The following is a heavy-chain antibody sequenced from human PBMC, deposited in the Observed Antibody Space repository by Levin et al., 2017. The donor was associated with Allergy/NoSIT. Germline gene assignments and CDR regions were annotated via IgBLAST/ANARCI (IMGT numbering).Heavy chain of an antibody. CDR1: GFTFSTYD. Sequence: GESLKISCAASGFTFSTYDMHWVRQAPGKGLEWVALISYDGSNKYYADSMKGRFTISRDNSKNTLYLQMNSLRAEDTALYYCAKDLVQGLNCFDPWGQGTLVTVSS. CDR3: AKDLVQGLNCFDP. CDR2: ISYDGSNK. J-gene: IGHJ5*02. V-gene: IGHV3-30*18. D-gene: IGHD3-10*01.